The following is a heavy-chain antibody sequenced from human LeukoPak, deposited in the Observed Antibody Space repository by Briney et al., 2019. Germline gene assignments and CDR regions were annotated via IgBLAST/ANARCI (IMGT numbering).Heavy chain of an antibody. D-gene: IGHD5-24*01. CDR3: ARDNLGEMATPMDV. V-gene: IGHV1-2*02. CDR2: INPNSGGT. CDR1: GYTFTGYY. Sequence: ASVKVSCKASGYTFTGYYMRWVRQAPGQGLEWMGWINPNSGGTNYAQKFQGRVTMTRDTSISTAYMELSRLRSDDTAVYYCARDNLGEMATPMDVWGQGTTVTVSS. J-gene: IGHJ6*02.